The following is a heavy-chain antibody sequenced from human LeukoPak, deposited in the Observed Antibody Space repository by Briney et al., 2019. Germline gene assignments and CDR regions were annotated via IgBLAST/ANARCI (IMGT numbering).Heavy chain of an antibody. D-gene: IGHD1-26*01. V-gene: IGHV3-23*01. J-gene: IGHJ1*01. CDR1: EFTFSSYA. CDR2: ITGSGDSGDRT. Sequence: PGGSLRLSCAASEFTFSSYAMSWVRQAPGKGLEWVSAITGSGDSGDRTYYADSVKGRFTISRDNSKNTLYLQMNSLRAEDTATYYCAQVMGGVGAMYFQHWGQGTLVSVSS. CDR3: AQVMGGVGAMYFQH.